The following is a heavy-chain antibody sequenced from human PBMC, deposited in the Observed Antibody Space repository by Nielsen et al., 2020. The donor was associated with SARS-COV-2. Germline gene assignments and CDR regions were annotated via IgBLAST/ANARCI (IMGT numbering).Heavy chain of an antibody. J-gene: IGHJ4*02. CDR3: AKDWDSYSSSWVDY. D-gene: IGHD6-13*01. Sequence: GESLKISCAASGFTFSSYAMSWVRQAPGKGLEWVSAISGSGGSTYYADSVKGRFTISRDNSKNTLYLQMNSLRAEGTAVYYCAKDWDSYSSSWVDYWGQGTLVTVSS. CDR1: GFTFSSYA. CDR2: ISGSGGST. V-gene: IGHV3-23*01.